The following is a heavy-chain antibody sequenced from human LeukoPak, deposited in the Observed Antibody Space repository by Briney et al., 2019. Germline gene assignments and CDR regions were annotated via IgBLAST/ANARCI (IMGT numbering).Heavy chain of an antibody. CDR1: GGSISSGGYY. CDR2: IYYSGST. D-gene: IGHD3-22*01. Sequence: PSQTLSLTCTVSGGSISSGGYYWSWIRQHPGKGLEWIGYIYYSGSTYYNPSLKSRVTISVDTSKNQFSLKLSPVTAADTAVYYCASNFNYYDSSGYRYWGQGTLVTVSS. CDR3: ASNFNYYDSSGYRY. J-gene: IGHJ4*02. V-gene: IGHV4-31*03.